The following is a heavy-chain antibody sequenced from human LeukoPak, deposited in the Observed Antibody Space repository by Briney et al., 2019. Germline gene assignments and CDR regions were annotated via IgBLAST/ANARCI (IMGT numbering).Heavy chain of an antibody. V-gene: IGHV3-30*03. CDR1: GFTFSSYG. Sequence: GGSLRLSCPASGFTFSSYGMNWVRPARGKGLAWVAVISYDGSNKYYADSVKGRFTISRENAKNSLYLQMSSLRDEDTAIYYCARDYYYGFYYWGQGTLVTVSS. D-gene: IGHD3-10*01. CDR2: ISYDGSNK. CDR3: ARDYYYGFYY. J-gene: IGHJ4*02.